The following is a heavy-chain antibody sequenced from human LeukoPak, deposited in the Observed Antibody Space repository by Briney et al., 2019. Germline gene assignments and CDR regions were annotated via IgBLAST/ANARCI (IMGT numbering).Heavy chain of an antibody. CDR2: INPSGGST. Sequence: ASVKVSCKASGYTFTSYYVHWVRQAPGQGLEWMAIINPSGGSTSYAQKFQGRVTMTRDTSTSTVYMELSSLRSEDTAMYYCARDLSGSYSLDYWGQGTLVTASS. J-gene: IGHJ4*02. V-gene: IGHV1-46*01. CDR3: ARDLSGSYSLDY. D-gene: IGHD1-26*01. CDR1: GYTFTSYY.